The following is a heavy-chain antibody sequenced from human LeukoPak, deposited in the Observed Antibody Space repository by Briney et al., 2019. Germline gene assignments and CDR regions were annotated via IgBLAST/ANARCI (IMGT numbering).Heavy chain of an antibody. CDR2: IKQDGSEK. J-gene: IGHJ4*02. Sequence: PGGSLRLSCAASGFTFCSYWMTWVRQAPGRGLEWVANIKQDGSEKYYVDSVEGRFTISRDNAKSSLYLQMNTLRAEDMAVYYCARTTYCDYWGQGTLVTVSS. CDR1: GFTFCSYW. D-gene: IGHD2/OR15-2a*01. CDR3: ARTTYCDY. V-gene: IGHV3-7*01.